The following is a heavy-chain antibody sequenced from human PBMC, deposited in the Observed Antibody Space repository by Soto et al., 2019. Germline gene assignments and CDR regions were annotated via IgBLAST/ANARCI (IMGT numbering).Heavy chain of an antibody. CDR1: GGTFSSYA. CDR3: ARAEPRVVTATPHFDY. J-gene: IGHJ4*02. CDR2: IIPIFGTA. D-gene: IGHD2-21*02. V-gene: IGHV1-69*06. Sequence: QVQLVQSGAEVKKPGSSVKVSCKASGGTFSSYAISWVRQAPGQGLEWMGGIIPIFGTATYAQKFQGRVTITADKSTSTAYMELSSLRSEDTAVYYCARAEPRVVTATPHFDYWGQGTLVTVSS.